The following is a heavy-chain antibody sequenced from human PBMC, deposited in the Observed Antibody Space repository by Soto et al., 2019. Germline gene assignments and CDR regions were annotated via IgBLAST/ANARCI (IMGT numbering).Heavy chain of an antibody. CDR3: TISDGGRTAFDY. CDR2: VSTYNGKT. J-gene: IGHJ5*01. CDR1: GYTFTRYG. D-gene: IGHD4-17*01. Sequence: QVQLVQSGGEVKKPGASVKVSCKTSGYTFTRYGISWVRQTPGRGLEWRGWVSTYNGKTDYVQRLQGRVTMTADTSTNTAYKKLKSLRSDDTAMYFCTISDGGRTAFDYWGRRPLVTVSS. V-gene: IGHV1-18*01.